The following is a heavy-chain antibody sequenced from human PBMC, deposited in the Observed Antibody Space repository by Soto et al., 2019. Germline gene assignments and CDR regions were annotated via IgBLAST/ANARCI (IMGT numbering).Heavy chain of an antibody. CDR2: IYTSGST. V-gene: IGHV4-4*07. Sequence: LSLTCTVSGGSISSYYWSWIRQPAGKGLEWIGRIYTSGSTNYNPSLKSRVTMSVDTSKNQFSLKLSSVTAADTAVYYCARDSAVAAKVGYYYGMDVWGQGTTVTVSS. D-gene: IGHD6-19*01. CDR1: GGSISSYY. CDR3: ARDSAVAAKVGYYYGMDV. J-gene: IGHJ6*02.